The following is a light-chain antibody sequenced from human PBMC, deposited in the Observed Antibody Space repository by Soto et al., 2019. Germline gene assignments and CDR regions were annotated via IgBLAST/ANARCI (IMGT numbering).Light chain of an antibody. Sequence: EIVLTQSPGTLSLSPGERATLSCRPSQSISSSYLAWYQQKPGQAPRLLIFGASSRATGIPDRFSGSGSGTDFTLTISRLEPEDFATYYCQQYETFGQGTKVEF. CDR3: QQYET. V-gene: IGKV3-20*01. CDR2: GAS. J-gene: IGKJ1*01. CDR1: QSISSSY.